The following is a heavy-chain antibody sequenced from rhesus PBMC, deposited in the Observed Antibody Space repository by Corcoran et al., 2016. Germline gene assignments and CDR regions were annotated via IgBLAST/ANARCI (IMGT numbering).Heavy chain of an antibody. CDR1: GDSISSSS. CDR3: VVIATNYRFDV. V-gene: IGHV4-169*01. CDR2: IYCSGSSI. Sequence: QLQLQESGPGLVKPSETLSVTCAVSGDSISSSSWSWIRQAPGEGLEWIGYIYCSGSSINYNPSLKSRVTLSVDTSKNQLSLKLRSVTAADTAVYYCVVIATNYRFDVWGPGVLVTVSS. J-gene: IGHJ5-1*01. D-gene: IGHD2-21*01.